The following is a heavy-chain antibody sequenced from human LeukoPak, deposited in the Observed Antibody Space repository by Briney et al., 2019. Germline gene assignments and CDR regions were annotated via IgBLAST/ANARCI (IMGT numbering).Heavy chain of an antibody. V-gene: IGHV3-23*01. CDR2: IRDSGNST. CDR1: GFTFKNYA. CDR3: AKWAYYDFWSGHYKSHFDS. D-gene: IGHD3-3*01. Sequence: GGSLRLSCVVSGFTFKNYAMSWVRQAPGKRLECVSSIRDSGNSTDYADSVKGRFTVSRDNSKNTLYLHMNTLSAEDTAVYYCAKWAYYDFWSGHYKSHFDSWGQGTLVTVST. J-gene: IGHJ4*02.